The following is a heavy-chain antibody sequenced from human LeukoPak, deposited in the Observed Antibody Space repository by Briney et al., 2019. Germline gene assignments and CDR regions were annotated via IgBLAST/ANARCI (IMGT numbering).Heavy chain of an antibody. V-gene: IGHV4-39*07. CDR2: IYYSGST. D-gene: IGHD3-10*01. CDR1: GGSISSSSYY. J-gene: IGHJ3*02. Sequence: ETLSLTCTVSGGSISSSSYYWGWIRQPPGKGLEWIGSIYYSGSTYYNPSLKSRVTISVDTSKNQFSLKLSSVTAADTAVYYYARVCLDRGVIPHAFDIWGQGTMVTVSS. CDR3: ARVCLDRGVIPHAFDI.